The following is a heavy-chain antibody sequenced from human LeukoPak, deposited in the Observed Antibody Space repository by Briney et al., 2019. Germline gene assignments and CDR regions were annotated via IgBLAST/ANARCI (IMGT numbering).Heavy chain of an antibody. D-gene: IGHD3-3*01. CDR2: INSGGST. V-gene: IGHV3-66*02. J-gene: IGHJ4*02. CDR1: GFTVSSNY. Sequence: GGSLRLSCAASGFTVSSNYMSWVRQAPGKGLEWVAVINSGGSTYYADSVKHLYPISRDHCKNTIYHQLNSLRAEDTHVYYCARGEENEQLRFLECLLSLNFDYWGQGTLVTVS. CDR3: ARGEENEQLRFLECLLSLNFDY.